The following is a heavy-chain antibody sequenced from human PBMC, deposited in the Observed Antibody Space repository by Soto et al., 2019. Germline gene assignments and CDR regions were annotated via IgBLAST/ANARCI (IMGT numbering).Heavy chain of an antibody. CDR1: GFTFSGFA. D-gene: IGHD6-19*01. CDR2: ISYDGSNK. CDR3: AKECVFGSGGRNWLYP. Sequence: QVQLVESGGGVVQPGRSLRLSCAASGFTFSGFAMHWVRQAPGKGLEWVAVISYDGSNKYYAESVKGRFSISRDNSQNPLYLQMNSLRADDTAVYWGAKECVFGSGGRNWLYPWGQGTLVTVS. J-gene: IGHJ5*02. V-gene: IGHV3-30-3*01.